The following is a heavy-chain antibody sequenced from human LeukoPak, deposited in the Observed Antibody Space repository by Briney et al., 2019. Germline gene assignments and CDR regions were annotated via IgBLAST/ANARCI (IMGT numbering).Heavy chain of an antibody. D-gene: IGHD3-10*01. CDR2: FYGGGTT. Sequence: GGSLRLSCAASGFTVSSNYMNWVRQAPGKGLEWVSVFYGGGTTYYADSVKGRFTISRDNSKNTLYLQMNSLRAEDTAVYYCARDLVAYYYGSGEEGIDYWGQGTLVTVSS. CDR1: GFTVSSNY. J-gene: IGHJ4*02. V-gene: IGHV3-66*01. CDR3: ARDLVAYYYGSGEEGIDY.